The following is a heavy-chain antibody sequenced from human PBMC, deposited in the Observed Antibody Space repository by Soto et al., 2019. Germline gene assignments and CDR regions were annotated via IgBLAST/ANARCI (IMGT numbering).Heavy chain of an antibody. CDR2: MNPNSGNT. CDR3: ARYSPRSYSGYAYDAFDI. J-gene: IGHJ3*02. V-gene: IGHV1-8*01. CDR1: GYTFTSYD. Sequence: ASVKVSCKASGYTFTSYDINWVRQATGQGLEWMGWMNPNSGNTNYAQKFQGRVTMTRDTSISTAYMELSRLRSDDTAVYYCARYSPRSYSGYAYDAFDIWGQGTMVTVSS. D-gene: IGHD5-12*01.